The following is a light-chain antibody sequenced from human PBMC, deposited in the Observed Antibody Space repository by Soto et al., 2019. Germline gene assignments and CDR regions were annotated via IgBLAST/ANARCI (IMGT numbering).Light chain of an antibody. Sequence: QSALTQPPSASGSPGQSVTISCTGTTSDVGGYNYVSWYQQHPGKAPKLMIYEVSKRPSGVPDRLSGSKSGNTASLTVSGLQVEDEADYYCASYTGSDTLVFGGGTKLTVL. CDR1: TSDVGGYNY. CDR3: ASYTGSDTLV. V-gene: IGLV2-8*01. J-gene: IGLJ2*01. CDR2: EVS.